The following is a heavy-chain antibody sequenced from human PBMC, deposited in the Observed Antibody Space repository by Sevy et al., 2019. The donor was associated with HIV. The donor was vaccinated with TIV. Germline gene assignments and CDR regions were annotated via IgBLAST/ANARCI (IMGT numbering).Heavy chain of an antibody. CDR2: MKEDGSEE. Sequence: GGSLRLSCAASGFTFSIYWMSWVRQAPGKGLEWVATMKEDGSEEYYVDSVKGRFTISRDNAKNSLFLQMNSLSAEDTAVYYCVRGGLGGYSYSFDYWGHGTLVTVSS. J-gene: IGHJ4*01. D-gene: IGHD5-18*01. CDR3: VRGGLGGYSYSFDY. V-gene: IGHV3-7*01. CDR1: GFTFSIYW.